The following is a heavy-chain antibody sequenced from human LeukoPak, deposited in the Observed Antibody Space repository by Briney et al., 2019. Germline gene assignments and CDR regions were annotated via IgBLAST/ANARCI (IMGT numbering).Heavy chain of an antibody. D-gene: IGHD3-16*01. CDR3: ASGSLASYFDH. Sequence: ASVKVSCKASGYTFSGYYMHWVRQAPGQGLEWMGWINPNSGGTKYVQKFQGRVTMTRDTSISTAYMELSRLRSDDTAVYYCASGSLASYFDHWGQRTLVTVSS. V-gene: IGHV1-2*02. J-gene: IGHJ4*02. CDR2: INPNSGGT. CDR1: GYTFSGYY.